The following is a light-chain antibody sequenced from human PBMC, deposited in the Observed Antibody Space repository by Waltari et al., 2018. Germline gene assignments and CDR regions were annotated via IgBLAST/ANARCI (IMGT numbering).Light chain of an antibody. V-gene: IGLV2-14*03. Sequence: SALTQPASVSGSPGQSITISCTGTSSDVGTYNYVSWYQQLPGKAPKLIIYDVTTRPSGISNRFSGTKSGNTASLSISGLQAEDAADYYCSSFTTNNSLVLGSGTKVSVL. CDR2: DVT. CDR3: SSFTTNNSLV. J-gene: IGLJ1*01. CDR1: SSDVGTYNY.